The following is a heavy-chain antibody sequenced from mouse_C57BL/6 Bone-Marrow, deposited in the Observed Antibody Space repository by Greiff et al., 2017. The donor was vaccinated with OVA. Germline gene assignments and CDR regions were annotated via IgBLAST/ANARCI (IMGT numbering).Heavy chain of an antibody. J-gene: IGHJ1*03. CDR3: AREDYGYDDWYFDV. V-gene: IGHV5-15*01. CDR2: ISNLAYSI. D-gene: IGHD2-2*01. CDR1: GFTFSDYG. Sequence: EVKLVESGGGLVQPGGSLKLSCAASGFTFSDYGMAWVRQAPRQGPEWVAFISNLAYSIYYADTVTGRFTISRENAKNTLYLEMSSLRSEDTAMYYCAREDYGYDDWYFDVWGTGTTVTVAS.